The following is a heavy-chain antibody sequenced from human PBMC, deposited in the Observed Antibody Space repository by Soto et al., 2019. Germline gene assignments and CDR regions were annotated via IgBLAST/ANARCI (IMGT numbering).Heavy chain of an antibody. J-gene: IGHJ6*02. Sequence: EVQLVESGGGLVKPGGSLRLSCAASGFTFSNAWMHWVRQAPGKGLEWVGRIKSKTDGGTTDYAAPVKGRSTISRDDSKNTLYLQLNSLKTEDTAVYYCATEGILSDGMDVWGQGTTVTVSS. V-gene: IGHV3-15*07. CDR3: ATEGILSDGMDV. D-gene: IGHD2-15*01. CDR2: IKSKTDGGTT. CDR1: GFTFSNAW.